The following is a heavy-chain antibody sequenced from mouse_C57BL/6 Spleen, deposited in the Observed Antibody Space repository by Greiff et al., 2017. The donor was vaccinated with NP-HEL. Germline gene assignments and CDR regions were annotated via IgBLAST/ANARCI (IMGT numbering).Heavy chain of an antibody. V-gene: IGHV1-64*01. CDR2: IHPNSGST. J-gene: IGHJ4*01. CDR3: ASTTGDYYAMDY. D-gene: IGHD2-1*01. Sequence: QVQLQQPGAELVKPGASVKLSCKASGYTFTSYWMHWVKQRPGQGLEWIGMIHPNSGSTNYNEKFKSKATLTVDKSSSTAYMQRSSLTSEDSAVYYCASTTGDYYAMDYWGQGTSVTVSS. CDR1: GYTFTSYW.